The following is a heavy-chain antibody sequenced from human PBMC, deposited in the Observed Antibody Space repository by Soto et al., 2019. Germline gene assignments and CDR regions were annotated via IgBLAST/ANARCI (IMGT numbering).Heavy chain of an antibody. CDR2: IYYSGST. CDR1: GGSISRGGYY. CDR3: ARNPLYYDFWSGYYPNDYYYYGMDV. Sequence: SETLSLTCTVSGGSISRGGYYWSWIRQHPGKGLEWIGYIYYSGSTYYNPSLKSRVTISVDTSKNQFSLKLSSVTAADTAVYYCARNPLYYDFWSGYYPNDYYYYGMDVWGQGTTVTVSS. J-gene: IGHJ6*02. V-gene: IGHV4-31*03. D-gene: IGHD3-3*01.